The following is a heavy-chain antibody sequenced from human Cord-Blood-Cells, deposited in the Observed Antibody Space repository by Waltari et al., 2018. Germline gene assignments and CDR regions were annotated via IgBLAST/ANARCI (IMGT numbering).Heavy chain of an antibody. CDR1: GGSVSSGSYY. CDR3: ARGDGGVYYYYYMDV. Sequence: QVQLQESGPGLVKPSETLSLTCTVSGGSVSSGSYYWSWIRQPPGKGLEWIGYIYYSGGTNYNPSLKIRVTISVDTSKNQFSLKLSSVTAADTAVYYCARGDGGVYYYYYMDVWGKGTTVTVSS. V-gene: IGHV4-61*01. CDR2: IYYSGGT. J-gene: IGHJ6*03.